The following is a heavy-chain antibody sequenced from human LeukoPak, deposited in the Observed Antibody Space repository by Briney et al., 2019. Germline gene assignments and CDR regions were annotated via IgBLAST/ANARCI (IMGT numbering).Heavy chain of an antibody. CDR2: IYYSGST. D-gene: IGHD3-10*01. Sequence: PSQTLSLTCTVSGASISSGGYYWSWIRQHPGEGLEWIGYIYYSGSTNSNPSLKSRVTMARDTSKNQFSLRLTSLTAADTAVYYCASLPFGSWTLVHWGLGTLVTVSS. CDR1: GASISSGGYY. CDR3: ASLPFGSWTLVH. J-gene: IGHJ4*02. V-gene: IGHV4-31*03.